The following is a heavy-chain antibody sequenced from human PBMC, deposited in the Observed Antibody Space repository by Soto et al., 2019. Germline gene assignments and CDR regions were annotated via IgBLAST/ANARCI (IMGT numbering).Heavy chain of an antibody. CDR3: AAFGPQYYDILTGSHYYGMDV. J-gene: IGHJ6*02. CDR1: GGSISSYY. V-gene: IGHV4-4*07. Sequence: PSETLSLTCTVSGGSISSYYWSWIRQPAGKGLEWIGRIYTSGSTNYNPSLKSRVTMSVDTSKNQFSLKLSSVTAADTAVYYCAAFGPQYYDILTGSHYYGMDVWGQGTTVTVSS. D-gene: IGHD3-9*01. CDR2: IYTSGST.